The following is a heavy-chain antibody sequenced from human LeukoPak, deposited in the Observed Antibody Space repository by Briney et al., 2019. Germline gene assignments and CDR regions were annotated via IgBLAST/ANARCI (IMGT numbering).Heavy chain of an antibody. CDR2: IYYSGST. CDR3: ARLYSGSYYPTFDY. Sequence: SETLSLTCTVSGGSISSYYWSWIRQPPGKGLEWIGYIYYSGSTNYNPSLKSRVTISVDTSKNQFSLKLSSVTAADTAVYYCARLYSGSYYPTFDYWGQGTLVTVSS. D-gene: IGHD1-26*01. J-gene: IGHJ4*02. CDR1: GGSISSYY. V-gene: IGHV4-59*08.